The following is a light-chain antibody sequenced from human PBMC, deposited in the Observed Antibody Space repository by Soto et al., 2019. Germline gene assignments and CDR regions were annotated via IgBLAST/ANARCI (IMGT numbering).Light chain of an antibody. CDR1: QSISNW. V-gene: IGKV1-5*03. J-gene: IGKJ1*01. Sequence: DIQMTQSPSTLSASVGDRVTITCRASQSISNWLAWYQQKPGKAPKLLIYKASTLESGVPSRFSGSRSGTEFTLTISSLQPDDFATYYCQQSQGTFGQGTKV. CDR3: QQSQGT. CDR2: KAS.